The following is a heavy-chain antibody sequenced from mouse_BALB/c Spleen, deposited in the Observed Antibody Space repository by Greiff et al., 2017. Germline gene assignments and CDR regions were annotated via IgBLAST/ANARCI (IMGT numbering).Heavy chain of an antibody. CDR3: ARWIYDGYPYYAMDY. D-gene: IGHD2-3*01. J-gene: IGHJ4*01. CDR2: IYPGDGDT. V-gene: IGHV1-82*01. Sequence: VQLQQSGPELVKPGASVKISCKASGYAFSSSWMNWVKQRPGQGLEWIGRIYPGDGDTNYNGKFKGKATLTADKSSSTAYMQLSSLTSVDSAVYFCARWIYDGYPYYAMDYWGQGTSVTVSS. CDR1: GYAFSSSW.